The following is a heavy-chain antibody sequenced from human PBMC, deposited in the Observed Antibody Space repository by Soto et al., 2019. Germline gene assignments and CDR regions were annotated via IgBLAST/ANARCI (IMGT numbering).Heavy chain of an antibody. J-gene: IGHJ4*02. CDR3: ARGMITFGGVIVLHYFDY. CDR1: GGSISSYY. D-gene: IGHD3-16*02. V-gene: IGHV4-59*01. Sequence: ASETLSLTCTVSGGSISSYYWSWIRQPPGKGLEWIGYIYYSGSTNYNPSLKSRVTISVDTSKNQFSLKLSSVTAADTAVYYCARGMITFGGVIVLHYFDYWGQGTLVTVSS. CDR2: IYYSGST.